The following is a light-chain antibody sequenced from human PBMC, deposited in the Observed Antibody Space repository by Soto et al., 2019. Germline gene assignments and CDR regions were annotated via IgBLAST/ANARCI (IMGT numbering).Light chain of an antibody. CDR1: QSVIRN. CDR3: QQLYSYPLT. Sequence: EIVLTQSPATLSVSPGERATLSCRASQSVIRNLAWYQQKPGQSPRLLIYGASTRATGIPARFIGSGSGTEFTLTITSLQPEDFAAYYCQQLYSYPLTFGGGTKVDIK. J-gene: IGKJ4*01. V-gene: IGKV3-15*01. CDR2: GAS.